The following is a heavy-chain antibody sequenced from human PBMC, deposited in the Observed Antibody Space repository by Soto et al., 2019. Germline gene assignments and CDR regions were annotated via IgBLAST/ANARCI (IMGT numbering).Heavy chain of an antibody. D-gene: IGHD3-3*01. CDR1: GGTFSIYA. J-gene: IGHJ4*02. Sequence: VQLVQSGAEVKKPGCSVKVSCKASGGTFSIYAISWVRQAPGQGLDWMGGIIPIFGTANYAQKFQGRVTITADESTSTAYMELSSLRSEDTGVYYCARGGRASTLEWRFDYWGQGTLVTVSS. V-gene: IGHV1-69*01. CDR3: ARGGRASTLEWRFDY. CDR2: IIPIFGTA.